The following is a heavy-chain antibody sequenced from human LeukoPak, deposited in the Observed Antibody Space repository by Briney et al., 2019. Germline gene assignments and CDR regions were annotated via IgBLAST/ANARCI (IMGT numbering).Heavy chain of an antibody. Sequence: GGSLRLSCAASGFTFSSYAMHWVRQAPGKGLVWVSRINSDGSSTSYADSVKGRFTISRDNAKNTLYLQMNSLRAEDTAVYYCARDGIYGDYGHWGQGILVTVSS. V-gene: IGHV3-74*01. CDR3: ARDGIYGDYGH. D-gene: IGHD4-17*01. CDR2: INSDGSST. J-gene: IGHJ4*02. CDR1: GFTFSSYA.